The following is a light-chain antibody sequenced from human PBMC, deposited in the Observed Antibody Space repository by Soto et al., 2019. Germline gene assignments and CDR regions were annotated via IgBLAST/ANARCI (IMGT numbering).Light chain of an antibody. CDR3: SSYTSSPWV. CDR1: SSDVGGYNY. J-gene: IGLJ1*01. V-gene: IGLV2-14*01. Sequence: QSALTQPASVSGSPGQSITISCTGTSSDVGGYNYVSWYQQHPGKAPKLMIYDVSNRPSGVSNRFSGSKSGNTASLTISGLQAEDEADYYCSSYTSSPWVFVTGTKVTVL. CDR2: DVS.